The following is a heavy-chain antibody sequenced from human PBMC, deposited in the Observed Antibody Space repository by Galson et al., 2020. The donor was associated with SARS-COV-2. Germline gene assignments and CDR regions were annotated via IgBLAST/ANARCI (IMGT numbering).Heavy chain of an antibody. Sequence: GESLKISCAGSGFTFSDYSMNWVRQAPGKGLEWVSIISPSNSYIYYADSAKGRFTISRDNAKNSVYLQMNSLRAEDTAVYYCAREGYGSYWYLALWGRGTLVTVSS. J-gene: IGHJ2*01. CDR3: AREGYGSYWYLAL. V-gene: IGHV3-21*01. CDR1: GFTFSDYS. D-gene: IGHD4-17*01. CDR2: ISPSNSYI.